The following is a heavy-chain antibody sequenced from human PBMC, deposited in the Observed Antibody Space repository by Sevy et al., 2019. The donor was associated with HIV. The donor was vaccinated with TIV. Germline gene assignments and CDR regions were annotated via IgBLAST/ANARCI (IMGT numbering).Heavy chain of an antibody. V-gene: IGHV4-39*01. Sequence: SETLSLTCTVSGVSISSSSYYWGWIRQPPGKGLEWIGSIYYSGSTYYNPSLKSRVTISVDTSKNQFSLKLSSVTAADTAVYYCASLVQGVSTTVDYWGQGTLVTVSS. CDR2: IYYSGST. CDR1: GVSISSSSYY. CDR3: ASLVQGVSTTVDY. J-gene: IGHJ4*02. D-gene: IGHD3-10*01.